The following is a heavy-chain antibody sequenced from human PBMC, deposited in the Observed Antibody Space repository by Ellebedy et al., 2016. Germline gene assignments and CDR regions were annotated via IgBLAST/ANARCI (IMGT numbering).Heavy chain of an antibody. D-gene: IGHD6-13*01. V-gene: IGHV4-31*03. J-gene: IGHJ4*02. CDR3: ARSPDPMAAAGIWVFDY. Sequence: SETLSLTCTVSGGSISSGGYYWSWIRQHPGKGLEWIGYIYYSGSTYYNPSLKSRVTISVDTSKNQFSLKLSSVTAADTAVYYCARSPDPMAAAGIWVFDYWGQGTLVTVSS. CDR1: GGSISSGGYY. CDR2: IYYSGST.